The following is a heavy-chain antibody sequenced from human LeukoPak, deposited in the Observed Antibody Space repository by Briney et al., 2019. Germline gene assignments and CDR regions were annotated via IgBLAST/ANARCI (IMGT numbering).Heavy chain of an antibody. CDR2: ISSSSSYI. CDR1: GFTFSSYS. J-gene: IGHJ4*02. V-gene: IGHV3-21*04. D-gene: IGHD3-10*01. Sequence: GGSLRLSCAASGFTFSSYSMNWVRQAPGKGLEWVSSISSSSSYIYYADSVKGRFTISRDNAKNSLYLQMNSLRAEDTAVYYCARSVFPYYSGSGSPYNADVRRNSCFDFWGQGTLVTVSS. CDR3: ARSVFPYYSGSGSPYNADVRRNSCFDF.